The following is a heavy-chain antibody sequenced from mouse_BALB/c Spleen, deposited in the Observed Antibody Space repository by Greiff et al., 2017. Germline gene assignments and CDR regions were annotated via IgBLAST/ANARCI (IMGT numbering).Heavy chain of an antibody. CDR3: ARRERYYARDY. CDR1: GYTFSSYW. CDR2: ILPGSGST. Sequence: VQVVESGAELVKPGASVKISCKATGYTFSSYWIEWVKQRPGHGLEWIGEILPGSGSTNYNEKFKGKATFTADTSSNTAYMQLSSLTSEDSAVYYCARRERYYARDYWGQGTSVTVSS. V-gene: IGHV1-9*01. J-gene: IGHJ4*01.